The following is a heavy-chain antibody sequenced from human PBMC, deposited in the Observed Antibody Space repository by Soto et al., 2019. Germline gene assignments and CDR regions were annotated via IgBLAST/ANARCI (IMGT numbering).Heavy chain of an antibody. CDR1: GYTFKDYY. D-gene: IGHD1-7*01. CDR3: ARESVVTGTHHFDS. J-gene: IGHJ4*02. V-gene: IGHV1-2*02. Sequence: ASVKVSCKASGYTFKDYYMHWVRQAPGQGLEWMGWVNSNTGGTNYAQKFQGRVTMTRDTSISTAYMELSRLRPDDTAVYYCARESVVTGTHHFDSWGQGTMVTVSS. CDR2: VNSNTGGT.